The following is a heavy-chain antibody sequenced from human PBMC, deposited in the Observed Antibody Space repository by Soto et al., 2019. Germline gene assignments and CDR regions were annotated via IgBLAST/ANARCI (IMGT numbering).Heavy chain of an antibody. D-gene: IGHD6-19*01. CDR1: GFTFSSYW. J-gene: IGHJ5*02. V-gene: IGHV3-74*01. Sequence: PGGSLRLSCAASGFTFSSYWMHWVRQAPGKGLVWVSHINSDGSDTSYADSVKGRFTISRDNAKNTLYLQMDSLRAEDTAVYYCAKLSRSSGWRGWLDPWGQGTLVTVSS. CDR2: INSDGSDT. CDR3: AKLSRSSGWRGWLDP.